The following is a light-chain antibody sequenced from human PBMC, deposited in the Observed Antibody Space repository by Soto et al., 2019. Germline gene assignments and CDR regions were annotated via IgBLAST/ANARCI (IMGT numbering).Light chain of an antibody. Sequence: EFVLTQSPGTLSLSPGERATLSCRASQSVSTTYLAWYQQKPGQAPRLLIYGASSRATGVPDRFSGSGSGTDFTHTISRLEPEDFAVYYCQHYVTSPLTFGGGTKVDIK. V-gene: IGKV3-20*01. J-gene: IGKJ4*01. CDR1: QSVSTTY. CDR3: QHYVTSPLT. CDR2: GAS.